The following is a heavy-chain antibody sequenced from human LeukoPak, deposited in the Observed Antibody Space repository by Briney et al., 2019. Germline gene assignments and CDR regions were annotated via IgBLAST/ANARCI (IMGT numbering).Heavy chain of an antibody. J-gene: IGHJ4*02. CDR1: GFAFRSHA. D-gene: IGHD1-1*01. Sequence: GGSLSLSCVGSGFAFRSHAMSWVRQAPEKGLELVSGIYENGGTTYYADSVKGRFTISRDNSKNTLYLQMNSLRAEDTAVYYCARDPSLRTTLDYWGQGTLVTVSS. V-gene: IGHV3-23*01. CDR3: ARDPSLRTTLDY. CDR2: IYENGGTT.